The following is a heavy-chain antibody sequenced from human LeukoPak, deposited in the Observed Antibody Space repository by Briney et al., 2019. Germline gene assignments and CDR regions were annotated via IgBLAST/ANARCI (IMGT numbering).Heavy chain of an antibody. D-gene: IGHD3-16*01. Sequence: ASVTVSCTASGYTFTSYDINWVWQATGQGLEWVGWMNTNSGNTGYAQKFQGRVTMTRNTSISTAYMELSSLRSEDTAVYYCARGGRRYSWGYWGQGTLVTVSS. CDR1: GYTFTSYD. CDR2: MNTNSGNT. J-gene: IGHJ4*02. V-gene: IGHV1-8*01. CDR3: ARGGRRYSWGY.